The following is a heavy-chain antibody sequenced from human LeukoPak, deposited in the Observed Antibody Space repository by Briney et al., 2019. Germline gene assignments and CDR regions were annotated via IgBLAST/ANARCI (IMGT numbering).Heavy chain of an antibody. Sequence: PSETLSLTCAVYGGSFSGYYWSWIRQPPGKGLEWIGEINHSGSTNYNPSLKSRVTISVDTSKNQFSLKLSSVTAADTAVCYCARAPDIVAPHDDYWGQGTLVTVSS. J-gene: IGHJ4*02. CDR1: GGSFSGYY. CDR2: INHSGST. CDR3: ARAPDIVAPHDDY. V-gene: IGHV4-34*01. D-gene: IGHD5-12*01.